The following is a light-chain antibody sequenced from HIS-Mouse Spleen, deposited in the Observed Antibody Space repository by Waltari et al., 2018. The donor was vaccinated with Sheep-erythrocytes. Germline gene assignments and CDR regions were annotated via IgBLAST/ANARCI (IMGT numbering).Light chain of an antibody. V-gene: IGLV2-11*01. CDR2: DVS. J-gene: IGLJ1*01. CDR3: CSYAGSYNHV. Sequence: QSALTQPRSVSGSPGQSVTISCTGTSSDVGGSNYASWYQQYPGKAPKLMIYDVSKRPSGVPDRFSGSKSGNTASLTISGLQAEDEADYYCCSYAGSYNHVFATGTKVTVL. CDR1: SSDVGGSNY.